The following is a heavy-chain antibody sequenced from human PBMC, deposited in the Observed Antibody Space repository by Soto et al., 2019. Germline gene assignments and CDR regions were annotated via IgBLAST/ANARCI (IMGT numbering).Heavy chain of an antibody. V-gene: IGHV3-74*03. J-gene: IGHJ4*02. D-gene: IGHD1-26*01. Sequence: GGSLRLSCAASGFTFSTYWMHWVRQAPGKGLVWVSGINSDGSITKCADSVKGRFTVSRDNAQNSLFLQMSRLGPEDTAVYYCVREDGVVGASSAFDSWGQGTLVTVSS. CDR1: GFTFSTYW. CDR2: INSDGSIT. CDR3: VREDGVVGASSAFDS.